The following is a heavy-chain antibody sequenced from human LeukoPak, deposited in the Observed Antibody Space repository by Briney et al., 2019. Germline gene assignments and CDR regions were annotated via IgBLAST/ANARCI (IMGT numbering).Heavy chain of an antibody. J-gene: IGHJ4*02. CDR2: ISGSGGST. D-gene: IGHD3-10*01. CDR3: AGEYYYGSGTDLLFDY. Sequence: GGSLRLSCAASGFTVSSNYMSWVRQAPGKGLEWVSAISGSGGSTYYADSVKGRFTISRDNSKNALYLQINSLRAEDTAVYYCAGEYYYGSGTDLLFDYWGQGTLVTVSS. V-gene: IGHV3-53*01. CDR1: GFTVSSNY.